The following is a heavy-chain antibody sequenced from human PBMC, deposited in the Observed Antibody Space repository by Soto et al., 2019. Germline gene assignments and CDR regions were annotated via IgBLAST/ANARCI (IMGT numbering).Heavy chain of an antibody. J-gene: IGHJ4*02. CDR2: ISGSGGST. V-gene: IGHV3-23*01. CDR1: GFTFSSYA. Sequence: GGSLRLSCAASGFTFSSYAMSWVRQAPGKGLEWVSAISGSGGSTYYADSVKGRFTISRDNSKNTLYLQMNSLRAEDTAVYYCAKPTYYYDSSGYYEGDYWGQGTLVTVSS. D-gene: IGHD3-22*01. CDR3: AKPTYYYDSSGYYEGDY.